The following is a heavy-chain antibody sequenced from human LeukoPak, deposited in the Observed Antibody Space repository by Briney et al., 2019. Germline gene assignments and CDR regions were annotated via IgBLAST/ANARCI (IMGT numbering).Heavy chain of an antibody. CDR3: AKITTNRYVVYYYAMDV. CDR2: ISGSGGST. J-gene: IGHJ6*02. Sequence: GGSLRLSCAASGFTFSSYAMSWVRQAPGKGLEWVSAISGSGGSTYYADSVKGRFTISRDNSKNTLYLQMHSLRAEDTAVYYCAKITTNRYVVYYYAMDVWGPGTTVTVSS. D-gene: IGHD1-1*01. V-gene: IGHV3-23*01. CDR1: GFTFSSYA.